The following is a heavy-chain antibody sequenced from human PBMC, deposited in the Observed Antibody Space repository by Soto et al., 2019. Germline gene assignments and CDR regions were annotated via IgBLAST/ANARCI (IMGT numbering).Heavy chain of an antibody. J-gene: IGHJ4*02. CDR1: GYTFTSYD. CDR2: MNPNSGNT. V-gene: IGHV1-8*01. D-gene: IGHD3-3*01. CDR3: ARGVGLYYDFWSGYSFDY. Sequence: ASVKVSCKASGYTFTSYDINWVRQATGQGLEWMGWMNPNSGNTGYAQKFQGRVTMTRNTSISTAYMELSSLRSEDTAVYYCARGVGLYYDFWSGYSFDYWGQGTLVTVSS.